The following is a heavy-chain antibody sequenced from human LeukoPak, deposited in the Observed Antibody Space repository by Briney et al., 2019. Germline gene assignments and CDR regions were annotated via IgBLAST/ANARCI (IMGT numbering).Heavy chain of an antibody. D-gene: IGHD3-3*01. CDR3: ARLPTYYDFWSPLDY. CDR2: VSYSGGT. V-gene: IGHV4-59*02. Sequence: PSETLSLTCTVSGASVISHYWSWIRQPPGKGLEWIGYVSYSGGTNYNPSLKSRVTISLDTSKDQFSLRLNSVTAADTAVYYCARLPTYYDFWSPLDYWGQGTLVTVSS. J-gene: IGHJ4*02. CDR1: GASVISHY.